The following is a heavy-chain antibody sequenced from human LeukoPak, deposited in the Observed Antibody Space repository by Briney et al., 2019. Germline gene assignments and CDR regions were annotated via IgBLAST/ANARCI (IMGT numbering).Heavy chain of an antibody. CDR1: GGSISIYY. CDR3: ARSYSSGYPATPDY. J-gene: IGHJ4*02. D-gene: IGHD3-22*01. CDR2: IYYSGST. V-gene: IGHV4-59*08. Sequence: SETLSLTCTVSGGSISIYYWSWIRQPPGKGLEWIGYIYYSGSTNYNPSLKSRVTISVDTSKNQFSLKLSSVTAADTAVYYCARSYSSGYPATPDYWGQGTLVTVSS.